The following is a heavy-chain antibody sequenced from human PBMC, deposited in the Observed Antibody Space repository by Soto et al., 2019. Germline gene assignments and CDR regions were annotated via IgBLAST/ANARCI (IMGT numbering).Heavy chain of an antibody. D-gene: IGHD1-26*01. V-gene: IGHV1-8*01. CDR3: ARGGIVGGTADV. CDR1: GYIFTSSD. CDR2: MNPNTGNT. J-gene: IGHJ6*02. Sequence: QVQLVQSGAEVKKPGASVKVSCKASGYIFTSSDINWVRQATGQGLEWMGWMNPNTGNTGYAQKFQGRVAITGNISITTAYMELSSLRSEDTAIDYSARGGIVGGTADVWGQWTTVTVSS.